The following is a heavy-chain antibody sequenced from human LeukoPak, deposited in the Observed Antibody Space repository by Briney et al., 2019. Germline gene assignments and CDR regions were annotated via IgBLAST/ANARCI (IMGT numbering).Heavy chain of an antibody. V-gene: IGHV3-21*01. CDR2: ISSTSSYI. CDR3: ARDSRKVADNTMILVLSGY. J-gene: IGHJ4*02. Sequence: GGSLRLSCAASGFTFSSYSMNWVRQAPGKGLEWVSSISSTSSYIYYADSVKGRFTISRDNAKNSLYLQMNSLRAEDTAVYYCARDSRKVADNTMILVLSGYWGQGTLVSVSS. CDR1: GFTFSSYS. D-gene: IGHD3-22*01.